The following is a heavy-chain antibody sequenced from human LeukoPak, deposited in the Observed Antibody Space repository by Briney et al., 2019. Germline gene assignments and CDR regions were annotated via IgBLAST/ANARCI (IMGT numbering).Heavy chain of an antibody. D-gene: IGHD6-13*01. V-gene: IGHV1-58*01. Sequence: SVKVSCKASGFPLSSSAVQWVRQAGGQRLEWIGWIVVGSNNTNYAQKFQERVTITRDMSTSTAYMELSSLRSEDTAVYYCAAPYSTRWFDLWGRGTMVTVSS. CDR1: GFPLSSSA. CDR2: IVVGSNNT. J-gene: IGHJ5*02. CDR3: AAPYSTRWFDL.